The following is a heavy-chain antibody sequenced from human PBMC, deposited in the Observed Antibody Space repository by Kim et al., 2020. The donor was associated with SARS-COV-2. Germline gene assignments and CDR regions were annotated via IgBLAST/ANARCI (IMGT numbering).Heavy chain of an antibody. J-gene: IGHJ4*02. CDR1: GGSISFYY. Sequence: SETLSLTCTVSGGSISFYYWSWIRQTPREGLQWIGSIYYTGTTTYNPSLKGRITMSVDTSKNQFSLDLDSVTAADTAVYYCARVKPTVTGQCFDSWGQGAQVTVSS. CDR2: IYYTGTT. D-gene: IGHD4-17*01. V-gene: IGHV4-59*01. CDR3: ARVKPTVTGQCFDS.